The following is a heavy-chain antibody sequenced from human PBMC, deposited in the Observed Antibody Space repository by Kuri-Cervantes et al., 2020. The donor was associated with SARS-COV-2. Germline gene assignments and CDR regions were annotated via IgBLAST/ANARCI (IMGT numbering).Heavy chain of an antibody. CDR1: GFTFSSYG. CDR3: AIHLKAPLGELSLFEFDY. D-gene: IGHD3-16*02. V-gene: IGHV3-33*01. CDR2: IWYDGSNK. Sequence: GGSLRLSCAASGFTFSSYGMHWVRQAPGKGLEWVAVIWYDGSNKYYADSVKGRFTISRDNSKNTLYLQMNNLRAEDTAVYYCAIHLKAPLGELSLFEFDYWGQGTLVTVSS. J-gene: IGHJ4*02.